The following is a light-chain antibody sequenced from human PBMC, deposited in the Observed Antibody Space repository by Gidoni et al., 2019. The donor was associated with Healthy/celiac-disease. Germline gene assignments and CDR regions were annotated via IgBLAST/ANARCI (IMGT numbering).Light chain of an antibody. J-gene: IGKJ2*01. CDR1: QSISSY. CDR2: AAS. V-gene: IGKV1-39*01. Sequence: DIQMTPSPSSLSASVGDRVTITCRASQSISSYLNWYQQKPGKAPKLLIYAASSLQSGVPSRFSGSGSGTDFTLTISSRQPEDFATYYCQQSYSTPPYTFXQXTKLEIK. CDR3: QQSYSTPPYT.